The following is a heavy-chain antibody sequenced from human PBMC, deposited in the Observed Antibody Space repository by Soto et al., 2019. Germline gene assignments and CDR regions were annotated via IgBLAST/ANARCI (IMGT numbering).Heavy chain of an antibody. Sequence: PGGSLRLSCAASGFTFSSYALTWVRQAPGKGLEWVSAISNNGGSTYYADSVKGRFTVSRDNSKNTLYLQMNSLRAEDTAVYYCAKGYIAEPTGWFDPWGQGTLVTVSS. J-gene: IGHJ5*02. CDR1: GFTFSSYA. CDR2: ISNNGGST. D-gene: IGHD6-13*01. V-gene: IGHV3-23*01. CDR3: AKGYIAEPTGWFDP.